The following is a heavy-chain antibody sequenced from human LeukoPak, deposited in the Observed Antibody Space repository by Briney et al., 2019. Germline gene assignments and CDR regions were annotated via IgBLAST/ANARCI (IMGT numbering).Heavy chain of an antibody. Sequence: ASVKVSCKVSGYTLTELSMHWVRQAPGKGLEWMGGFDPEDGETIYAQKFQGRVTMTEDTSTGTAYMELSSLRSEDTAVYYCATLLLGILWFDPWGQGTLVTVSS. D-gene: IGHD7-27*01. CDR2: FDPEDGET. CDR3: ATLLLGILWFDP. CDR1: GYTLTELS. J-gene: IGHJ5*02. V-gene: IGHV1-24*01.